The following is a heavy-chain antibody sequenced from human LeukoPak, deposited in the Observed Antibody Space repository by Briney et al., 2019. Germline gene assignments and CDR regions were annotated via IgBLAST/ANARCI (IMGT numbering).Heavy chain of an antibody. CDR1: GFTFSSYA. CDR2: ISYDGSNK. D-gene: IGHD2-15*01. V-gene: IGHV3-30-3*01. CDR3: ARATHRYCSGGSCYVSDY. Sequence: GESLRLSCAASGFTFSSYAMHWVRQAPGKGLEWVAVISYDGSNKYYADSVKGRFTISRDDSKNTLYLQMNSLRAEDTAVYYCARATHRYCSGGSCYVSDYWGQGTLVTVSS. J-gene: IGHJ4*02.